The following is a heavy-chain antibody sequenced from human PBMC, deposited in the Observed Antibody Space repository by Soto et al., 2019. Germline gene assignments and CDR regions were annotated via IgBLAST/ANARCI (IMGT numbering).Heavy chain of an antibody. Sequence: GGSLRLSCAASGFTFSDYYMSWIRQAPGKGLEWVSYISSSSSYTNYADSVKGRFTISSDNAKNSLYLQMNSLRAEDTAVYYCARDITAVGPRYYYYYGMDVWGQGTTVTVSS. V-gene: IGHV3-11*06. J-gene: IGHJ6*02. CDR1: GFTFSDYY. D-gene: IGHD3-10*01. CDR3: ARDITAVGPRYYYYYGMDV. CDR2: ISSSSSYT.